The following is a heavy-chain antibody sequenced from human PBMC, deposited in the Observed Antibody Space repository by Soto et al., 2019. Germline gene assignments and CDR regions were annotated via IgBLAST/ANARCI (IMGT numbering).Heavy chain of an antibody. Sequence: QVQLQQWGAGLLKPSETLSLTCAVYGGSFSGYYWSWIRQPPGKGLEWIGEINHSGSTNYNPSLKSRVTISVDTSKNQFSLKLSSVTAADTAVYYCARGLDGSYDSSGYYNWFDPWGQGTLVTVSS. V-gene: IGHV4-34*01. CDR2: INHSGST. CDR1: GGSFSGYY. J-gene: IGHJ5*02. CDR3: ARGLDGSYDSSGYYNWFDP. D-gene: IGHD3-22*01.